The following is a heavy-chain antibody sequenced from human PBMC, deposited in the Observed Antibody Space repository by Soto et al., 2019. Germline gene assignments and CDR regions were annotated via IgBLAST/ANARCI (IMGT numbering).Heavy chain of an antibody. D-gene: IGHD4-17*01. CDR2: IYPGDSRP. Sequence: EVQLVPSGAEVNKPGESLKISCKGSGYSCTTYWIAWVRQMPGKGLEWMGIIYPGDSRPTSSPSFQGQVILTADKSISTVYLQWSSLKASDTAMYYCARDLDYGGNSDTFDRWGQGTMVTVSS. CDR3: ARDLDYGGNSDTFDR. J-gene: IGHJ3*02. CDR1: GYSCTTYW. V-gene: IGHV5-51*03.